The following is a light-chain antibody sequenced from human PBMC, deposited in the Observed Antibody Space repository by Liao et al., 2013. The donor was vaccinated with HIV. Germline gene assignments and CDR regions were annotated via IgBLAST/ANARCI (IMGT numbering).Light chain of an antibody. CDR3: QVWLTGSGHPV. Sequence: SYELTQSPSVSVAPGETASVTCGGHDIGTKSVHWYQQKPGQAPVLVIYYDSDRPSGIPERFSGSNSGNTATLTISRVEAGDEADYFCQVWLTGSGHPVFGGGTKLTVL. CDR2: YDS. J-gene: IGLJ3*02. CDR1: DIGTKS. V-gene: IGLV3-21*04.